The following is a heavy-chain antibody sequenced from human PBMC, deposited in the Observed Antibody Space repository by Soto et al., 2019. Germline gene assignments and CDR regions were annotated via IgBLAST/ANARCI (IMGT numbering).Heavy chain of an antibody. V-gene: IGHV3-21*01. CDR1: GFTFTSYS. Sequence: GGSLRLSCAASGFTFTSYSMNWVRQAPGKGLEWVSSITSSSYIYYADSVKGRFTISRDNAKNSLYLQMNSLRAEDTAVYYCARDSYSGYDYWGQGTLVTVSS. J-gene: IGHJ4*02. D-gene: IGHD5-12*01. CDR2: ITSSSYI. CDR3: ARDSYSGYDY.